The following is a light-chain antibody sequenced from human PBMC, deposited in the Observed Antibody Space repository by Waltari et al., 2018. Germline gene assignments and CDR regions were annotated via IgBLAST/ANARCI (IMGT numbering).Light chain of an antibody. CDR2: WNN. CDR1: SSTIANNY. CDR3: LAWDASLSGWV. V-gene: IGLV1-47*01. Sequence: QSELTQPPSTSGTPGQSVTISSSGSSSTIANNYVYWYQPLPGTAPKLLVYWNNRRPSGLTDRFFASKSGTSASLAISGLRSEDEGDYYCLAWDASLSGWVFGGGTKVTVL. J-gene: IGLJ3*02.